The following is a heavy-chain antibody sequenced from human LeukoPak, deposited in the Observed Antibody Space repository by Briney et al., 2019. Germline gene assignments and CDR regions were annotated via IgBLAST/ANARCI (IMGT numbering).Heavy chain of an antibody. CDR1: GGTFSGYA. D-gene: IGHD6-13*01. J-gene: IGHJ4*02. CDR3: ARPPGYSSSWYYFDY. Sequence: PVKVSCKASGGTFSGYAISWVRQAPGQGLEWMGGIIPIFGTANYAQKFQGRVTITADESTSTAYMELSSLRSEDTAVYYCARPPGYSSSWYYFDYWGQGTLVTVSS. CDR2: IIPIFGTA. V-gene: IGHV1-69*13.